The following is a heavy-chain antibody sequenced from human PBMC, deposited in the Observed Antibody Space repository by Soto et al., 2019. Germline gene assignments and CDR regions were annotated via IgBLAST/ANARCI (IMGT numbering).Heavy chain of an antibody. CDR2: ISDSGDT. J-gene: IGHJ4*02. CDR3: ARAVPPYIYGFGYFDY. Sequence: SETLSLTCTVSAGSINGYYWTWIRQPPGKGLEYVGYISDSGDTKHNPSLRSRVTISVDMSKNQFSLKLTSVAAADTALYFCARAVPPYIYGFGYFDYWGQGALVTVSS. V-gene: IGHV4-59*01. CDR1: AGSINGYY. D-gene: IGHD5-18*01.